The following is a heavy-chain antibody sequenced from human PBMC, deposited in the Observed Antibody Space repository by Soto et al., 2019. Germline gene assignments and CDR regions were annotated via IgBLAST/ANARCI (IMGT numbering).Heavy chain of an antibody. CDR3: AKDLGITALEYYFDY. J-gene: IGHJ4*02. Sequence: GGSLILSCAASGFTFSSYGMHWVRQAPGKGLEWVAVISYDGSNKYYADSVKGRFTISRDNSKNTLYLQMNSLRAEDTAVYYCAKDLGITALEYYFDYWGQGTLVTVSS. CDR2: ISYDGSNK. V-gene: IGHV3-30*18. D-gene: IGHD3-3*01. CDR1: GFTFSSYG.